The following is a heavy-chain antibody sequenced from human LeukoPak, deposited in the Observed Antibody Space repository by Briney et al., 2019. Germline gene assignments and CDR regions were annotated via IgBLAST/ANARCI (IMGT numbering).Heavy chain of an antibody. CDR3: AREQYYDFWSGELYGMDV. Sequence: GGSLRLSCAASEFTFSSYAMHWVRQAPGKGLEWVAVISYDGSNKYYADSVKGRFTISGDNSKNTLYLQMNSLRAEDTAVYYCAREQYYDFWSGELYGMDVWGQGTTVTVSS. CDR1: EFTFSSYA. V-gene: IGHV3-30*04. D-gene: IGHD3-3*01. J-gene: IGHJ6*02. CDR2: ISYDGSNK.